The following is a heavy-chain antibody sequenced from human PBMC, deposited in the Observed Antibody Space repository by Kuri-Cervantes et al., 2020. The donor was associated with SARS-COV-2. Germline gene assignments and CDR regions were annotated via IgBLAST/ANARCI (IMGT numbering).Heavy chain of an antibody. CDR2: IWYDGSNK. CDR3: ARDLPYYYDSSGYDFDY. J-gene: IGHJ4*02. CDR1: GFTFSSYG. Sequence: GESLKISCAASGFTFSSYGMHWVRQAPGKGLEWVAVIWYDGSNKYYADSVKGRFTISRDNSKNTLCLQMNSLRAEDTAVYYCARDLPYYYDSSGYDFDYWGQGTLVTVSS. V-gene: IGHV3-33*08. D-gene: IGHD3-22*01.